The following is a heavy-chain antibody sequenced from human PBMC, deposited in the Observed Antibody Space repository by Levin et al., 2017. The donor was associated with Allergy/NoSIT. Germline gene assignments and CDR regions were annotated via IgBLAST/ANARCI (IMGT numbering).Heavy chain of an antibody. Sequence: SETLSLTCTVSGGSISSYYWSWIRQPPGKGLEWIGYIYYSGSTNYNPSLKSRVTISVDTSKNQFSLKLSSVTAADTAVYYCARQGEYSGYDLLVPLGGYYYYGMDVWGQGTTVTVSS. CDR3: ARQGEYSGYDLLVPLGGYYYYGMDV. CDR1: GGSISSYY. J-gene: IGHJ6*02. D-gene: IGHD5-12*01. CDR2: IYYSGST. V-gene: IGHV4-59*01.